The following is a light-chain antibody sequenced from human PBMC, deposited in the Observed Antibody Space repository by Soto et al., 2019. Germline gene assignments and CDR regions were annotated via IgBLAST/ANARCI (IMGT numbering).Light chain of an antibody. CDR2: DAS. Sequence: DIQMTQSPSTLSSSVGDRVTITCRASQSVSSCLAWYQQKPGKAPKILIYDASNIESGVPSSFSSSGSGTDFPLTISSLQPDDFASYYCQQSNNYPWTFGQGTKVDIK. CDR3: QQSNNYPWT. CDR1: QSVSSC. V-gene: IGKV1-5*03. J-gene: IGKJ1*01.